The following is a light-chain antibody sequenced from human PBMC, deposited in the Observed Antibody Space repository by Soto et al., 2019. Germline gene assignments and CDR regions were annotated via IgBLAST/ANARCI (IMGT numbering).Light chain of an antibody. CDR3: QQCGSSPQT. Sequence: EIVLTQSPGTLSLSPGERATLSCRASQSVSSYLAWYQQKPGQAPRLLIYGASRRATGIPDRFSGSGSGTDFTLTISRLEPEDFAVYYCQQCGSSPQTFGQGTKVEIK. J-gene: IGKJ1*01. V-gene: IGKV3-20*01. CDR2: GAS. CDR1: QSVSSY.